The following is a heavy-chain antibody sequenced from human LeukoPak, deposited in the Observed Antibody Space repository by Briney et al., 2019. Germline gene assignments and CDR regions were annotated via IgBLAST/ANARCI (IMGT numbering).Heavy chain of an antibody. V-gene: IGHV4-59*01. CDR3: ARGVREVAADH. J-gene: IGHJ4*02. CDR2: IYYSGST. CDR1: GGSISSYY. D-gene: IGHD2-15*01. Sequence: PSETLSLTCTVSGGSISSYYWSWIRQPPGKGLEWIGYIYYSGSTNYNPSLKSRVTISVDTSKNQFSLKLSSVTAADTAVYYCARGVREVAADHWGQGTLVTVSS.